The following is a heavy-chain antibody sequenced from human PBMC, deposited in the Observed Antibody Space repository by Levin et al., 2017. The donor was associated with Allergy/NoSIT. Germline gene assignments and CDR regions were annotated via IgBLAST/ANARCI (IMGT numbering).Heavy chain of an antibody. CDR1: GFTFSSYA. Sequence: QAGGSLRLSCAASGFTFSSYAMSWVRQAPGKGLEWVSAISGSGGSTYYADSVKGRFTISRDNSKNTLYLQMNSLRAEDTAVYYGAKDSGSAAAGLFDYWGQGTLVTVSS. V-gene: IGHV3-23*01. J-gene: IGHJ4*02. CDR3: AKDSGSAAAGLFDY. D-gene: IGHD6-13*01. CDR2: ISGSGGST.